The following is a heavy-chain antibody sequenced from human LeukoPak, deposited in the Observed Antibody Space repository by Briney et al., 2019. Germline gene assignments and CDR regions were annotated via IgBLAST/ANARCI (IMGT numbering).Heavy chain of an antibody. CDR2: MNPNSGNT. D-gene: IGHD2-2*01. Sequence: ASVKVSCKASGYTFTSYDINWVRQATGQGLEWMGWMNPNSGNTGYAQKFQGRVTITRNTSISTAYMELSSLRPEDTAVYYCARGNRRRDIVVVPAARDHYYYYMDVWGKGTTVTVSS. J-gene: IGHJ6*03. CDR3: ARGNRRRDIVVVPAARDHYYYYMDV. CDR1: GYTFTSYD. V-gene: IGHV1-8*03.